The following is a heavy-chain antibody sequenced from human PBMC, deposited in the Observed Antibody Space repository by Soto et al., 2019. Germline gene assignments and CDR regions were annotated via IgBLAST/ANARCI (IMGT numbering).Heavy chain of an antibody. CDR3: ARVFCRGDCYSPLDY. D-gene: IGHD2-21*02. Sequence: GGSLRLSCVASGFTFSNFGLNWVRQAPGKGLEWVSSISSSDKYIYYADSVKGRFTISRDNAKNSLSLQMNSLRADDTAVYYCARVFCRGDCYSPLDYWGQETLVTVSS. CDR2: ISSSDKYI. J-gene: IGHJ4*02. V-gene: IGHV3-21*01. CDR1: GFTFSNFG.